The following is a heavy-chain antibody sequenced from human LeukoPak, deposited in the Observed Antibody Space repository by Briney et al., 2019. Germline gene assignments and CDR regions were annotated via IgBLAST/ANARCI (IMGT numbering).Heavy chain of an antibody. CDR2: IRYDGSNK. J-gene: IGHJ4*02. CDR3: AKEGTGYSGYDDYFDY. CDR1: GFTFSSYG. Sequence: GGSLRLSCAASGFTFSSYGMHWVRQAPGKGLEWVAFIRYDGSNKYYADSVKGRSTISRDNPKNTLYLQMNSLRAEDTAVYYCAKEGTGYSGYDDYFDYWGQGTLVTVSS. D-gene: IGHD5-12*01. V-gene: IGHV3-30*02.